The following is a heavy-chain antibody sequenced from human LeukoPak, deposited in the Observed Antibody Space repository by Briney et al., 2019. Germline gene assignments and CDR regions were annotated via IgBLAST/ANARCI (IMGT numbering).Heavy chain of an antibody. D-gene: IGHD3-3*01. CDR3: AKGVSITIFGVTHDWFDP. Sequence: GGSLRLSCAASGFTFSSYAMSWVRQAPGKGLEWVSAISGSGGSTYYADSVKGRFTISRDNSKNTLYLQMNSLRAEDTAVYYCAKGVSITIFGVTHDWFDPWGQGTLVTVSS. CDR2: ISGSGGST. CDR1: GFTFSSYA. J-gene: IGHJ5*02. V-gene: IGHV3-23*01.